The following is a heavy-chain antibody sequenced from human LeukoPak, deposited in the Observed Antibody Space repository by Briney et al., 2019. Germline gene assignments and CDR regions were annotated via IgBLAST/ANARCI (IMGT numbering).Heavy chain of an antibody. Sequence: PGGSLRLSCAASGFSFSSYAMHWVRQAPGKGLEWVALISYDGNKKYYADSVKGRFTISRDNSKNTVYLQMNSLRAEDTAVYYCARVAAAGTYDFYYMDVWGKGTTVTVSS. CDR3: ARVAAAGTYDFYYMDV. CDR2: ISYDGNKK. J-gene: IGHJ6*03. D-gene: IGHD6-13*01. CDR1: GFSFSSYA. V-gene: IGHV3-30*14.